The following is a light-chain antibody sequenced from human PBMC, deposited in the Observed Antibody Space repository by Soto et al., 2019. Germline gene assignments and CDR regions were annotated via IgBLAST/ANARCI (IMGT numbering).Light chain of an antibody. CDR1: SSNIGRNT. J-gene: IGLJ2*01. CDR3: AAWDNSLNGVI. V-gene: IGLV1-44*01. Sequence: QSVLTQPPSTSGTPGQRVTISCSGSSSNIGRNTVNWYQQLPGTAPKVLIYSNNQRPSGVPDRFSGSKSGTSASLAISGLQSEDEADYYCAAWDNSLNGVIFGGGTKVTVL. CDR2: SNN.